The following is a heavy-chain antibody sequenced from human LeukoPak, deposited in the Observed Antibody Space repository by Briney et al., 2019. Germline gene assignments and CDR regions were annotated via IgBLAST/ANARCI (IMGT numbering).Heavy chain of an antibody. CDR3: ARVPSGSIVATIGYYFDY. J-gene: IGHJ4*02. CDR2: IIPILGTA. V-gene: IGHV1-69*13. CDR1: GGTFSSYA. D-gene: IGHD5-12*01. Sequence: SVKVSCKASGGTFSSYAISWVRQAPGQGLEWMGGIIPILGTANYAQKFQGRVTITADESTSTAYMELSSLRSEDTAVYYCARVPSGSIVATIGYYFDYWGQGTLVTVSS.